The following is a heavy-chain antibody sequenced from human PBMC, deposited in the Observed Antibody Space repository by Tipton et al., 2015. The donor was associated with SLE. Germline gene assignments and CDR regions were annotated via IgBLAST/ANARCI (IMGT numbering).Heavy chain of an antibody. CDR1: GGSFSGYY. D-gene: IGHD4-11*01. Sequence: TLSLTCAVYGGSFSGYYWSWIRQPPGKGLEWIGEINHSGSTNYNPSLKSRVTISVDTSKNQFSLKLSSVTAADTAGYYCARDVYSLYYYHYGMDVWGQGTTVTVSS. V-gene: IGHV4-34*01. CDR2: INHSGST. J-gene: IGHJ6*02. CDR3: ARDVYSLYYYHYGMDV.